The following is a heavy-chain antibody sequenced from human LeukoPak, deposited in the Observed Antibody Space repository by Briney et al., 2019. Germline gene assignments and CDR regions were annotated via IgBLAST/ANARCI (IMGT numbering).Heavy chain of an antibody. CDR3: ARGTARFGELL. Sequence: VASVKVSCKASGYTFTGYYMHWVRQAPGQGIEWMGWINPNSGGTNYAQKFQGWVTMTRDTSISTAYMELRSLRSGDTAVYYCARGTARFGELLWGQGTLVTVSS. D-gene: IGHD3-10*01. V-gene: IGHV1-2*04. CDR2: INPNSGGT. CDR1: GYTFTGYY. J-gene: IGHJ4*02.